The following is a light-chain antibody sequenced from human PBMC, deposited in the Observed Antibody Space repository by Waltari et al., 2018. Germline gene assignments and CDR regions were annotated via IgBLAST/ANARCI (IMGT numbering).Light chain of an antibody. J-gene: IGKJ4*01. CDR3: QHRSSWPLT. V-gene: IGKV3-11*01. CDR1: QSVIRY. Sequence: EIVLTQSPATLSLSPGERATPSCRASQSVIRYLAWYQKKHGQAPRLLIYDASNRATGIPARFSGSGSGTDFTLTIGSLEVEDSAVYYCQHRSSWPLTFGGGTKVEIK. CDR2: DAS.